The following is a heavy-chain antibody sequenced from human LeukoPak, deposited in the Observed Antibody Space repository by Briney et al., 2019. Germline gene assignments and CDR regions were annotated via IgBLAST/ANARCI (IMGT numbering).Heavy chain of an antibody. D-gene: IGHD1-1*01. Sequence: ASVKVSCKAYGYTFPRHGLSGVRQAPGHALEWMGWISAYNGNTNYAQKLQGRVTMTTDTSTSTAYMELRSLRSDDTAVYYCATGWNDWSLWGQGTLVTVSS. CDR3: ATGWNDWSL. J-gene: IGHJ4*02. CDR1: GYTFPRHG. CDR2: ISAYNGNT. V-gene: IGHV1-18*04.